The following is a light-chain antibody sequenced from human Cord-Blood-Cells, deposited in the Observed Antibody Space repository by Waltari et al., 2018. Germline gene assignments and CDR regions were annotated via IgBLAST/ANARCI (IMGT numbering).Light chain of an antibody. V-gene: IGLV2-23*01. CDR2: EGS. CDR3: CSYAGSSTYVV. Sequence: QSALTQPASVSGSPGQSITISCTGTSSDVGSYNLVSWYQQHPGKAPKLMIYEGSKLPSGVSNRFSGAKSGNPAALTISVLQAEDEADYYCCSYAGSSTYVVFGGGTKLTVL. J-gene: IGLJ2*01. CDR1: SSDVGSYNL.